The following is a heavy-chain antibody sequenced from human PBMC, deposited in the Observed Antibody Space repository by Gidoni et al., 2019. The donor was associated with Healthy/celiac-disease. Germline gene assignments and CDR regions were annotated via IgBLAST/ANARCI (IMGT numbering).Heavy chain of an antibody. CDR2: IIPIFGTA. CDR1: GGSFSRYA. D-gene: IGHD4-17*01. CDR3: ARSMTTSPREIWNWFDP. V-gene: IGHV1-69*01. J-gene: IGHJ5*02. Sequence: QVQLVQSGAEVKKPGSSVKVSCKATGGSFSRYAISWVRQAPGQGLEWMGGIIPIFGTANYAQKFQGRVTITADESTSTAYMELSSLRSEDTAVYYCARSMTTSPREIWNWFDPWGQGTLVTVSS.